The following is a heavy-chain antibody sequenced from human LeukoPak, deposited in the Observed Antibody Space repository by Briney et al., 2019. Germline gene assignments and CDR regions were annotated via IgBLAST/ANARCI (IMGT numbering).Heavy chain of an antibody. Sequence: GGSLRLSCAASGFTFSSYAMHWVRQTPGKGLEYVSAISSNGGSTYYANSVKGRFTISRDNSKNTLYLQMGSLRAEDMAVYYCARARDYGDYGWPVYYMDVWGKGTTVTISS. CDR1: GFTFSSYA. J-gene: IGHJ6*03. D-gene: IGHD4-17*01. V-gene: IGHV3-64*01. CDR2: ISSNGGST. CDR3: ARARDYGDYGWPVYYMDV.